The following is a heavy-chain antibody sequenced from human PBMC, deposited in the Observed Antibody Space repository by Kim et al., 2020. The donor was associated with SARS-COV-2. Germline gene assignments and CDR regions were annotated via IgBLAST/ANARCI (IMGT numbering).Heavy chain of an antibody. Sequence: GGSLRLSCAASGFTFSSYAMHWVRQAPGKGLEWVAVISYDGSNKYYADSVKGRFTISRDNSKNTLYLQMNSLRAEDTAVYYCARARGGSYYYGMDVWGQGTTVTVSS. CDR2: ISYDGSNK. CDR1: GFTFSSYA. D-gene: IGHD1-26*01. J-gene: IGHJ6*02. V-gene: IGHV3-30*04. CDR3: ARARGGSYYYGMDV.